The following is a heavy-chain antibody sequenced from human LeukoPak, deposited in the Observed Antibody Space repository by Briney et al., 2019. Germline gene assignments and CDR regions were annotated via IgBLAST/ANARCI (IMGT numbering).Heavy chain of an antibody. CDR3: AKAGTTGIHHWFDP. CDR1: GGSISSSSYY. D-gene: IGHD1-1*01. Sequence: SETLSLTCTVSGGSISSSSYYWGWIRQPPGKGLEWIGSIYYSGSTYYNPSPKSRVTISVDTSKNQFSLKLSSVTAADTAVYYCAKAGTTGIHHWFDPWGQGNLVTVSS. J-gene: IGHJ5*02. V-gene: IGHV4-39*01. CDR2: IYYSGST.